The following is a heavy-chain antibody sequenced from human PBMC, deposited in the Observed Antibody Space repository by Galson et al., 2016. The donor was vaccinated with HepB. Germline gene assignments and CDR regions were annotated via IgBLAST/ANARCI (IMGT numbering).Heavy chain of an antibody. J-gene: IGHJ4*02. Sequence: SVRLSCAASGFSFSTYWMHWVRQAPGQGLVWVSRIYRDGSGTNYADSMKGRFTMSRDNAKNTMYLQMNSLRAEDTAVYYCVRDGDAYNFDFWGQGTLVTVSS. CDR2: IYRDGSGT. CDR3: VRDGDAYNFDF. CDR1: GFSFSTYW. D-gene: IGHD5-24*01. V-gene: IGHV3-74*01.